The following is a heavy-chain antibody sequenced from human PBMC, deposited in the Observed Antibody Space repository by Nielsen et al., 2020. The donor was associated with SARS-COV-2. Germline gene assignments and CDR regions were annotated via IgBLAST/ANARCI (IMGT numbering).Heavy chain of an antibody. D-gene: IGHD2-2*01. Sequence: GSLRLSCTVSGGSISSYYWSWIRQPPGKGLEWIGYIYYSGSTNYNPSLKSRVTISVDTSKNQFSLKLSSVTAADTAVYYCAREAVPAAPFDPWGQGTLVTVSS. CDR3: AREAVPAAPFDP. J-gene: IGHJ5*02. CDR2: IYYSGST. CDR1: GGSISSYY. V-gene: IGHV4-59*01.